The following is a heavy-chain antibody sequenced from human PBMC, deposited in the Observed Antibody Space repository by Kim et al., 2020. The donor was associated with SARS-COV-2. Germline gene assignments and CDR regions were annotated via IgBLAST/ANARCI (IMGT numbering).Heavy chain of an antibody. Sequence: ADSVKGRFTISRDNSKNTLYLQMNSLRAEDTAVYYCARDLFRAVAGGFGYWGQGTLVTVSS. D-gene: IGHD6-19*01. J-gene: IGHJ4*02. CDR3: ARDLFRAVAGGFGY. V-gene: IGHV3-30*01.